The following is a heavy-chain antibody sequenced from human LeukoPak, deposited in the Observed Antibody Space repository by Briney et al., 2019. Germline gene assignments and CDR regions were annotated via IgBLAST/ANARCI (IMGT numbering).Heavy chain of an antibody. CDR3: ALTSGWQYYFDY. Sequence: GGSLRLSCAASGFTFSSYGMHWVRQAPGKGLEWVAFIRYDGSNKYYADSVKGRFAISRDNSKNTLYLQMNSLRAEDTAVYYCALTSGWQYYFDYWGQGTLVTVSS. V-gene: IGHV3-30*02. D-gene: IGHD6-19*01. J-gene: IGHJ4*02. CDR1: GFTFSSYG. CDR2: IRYDGSNK.